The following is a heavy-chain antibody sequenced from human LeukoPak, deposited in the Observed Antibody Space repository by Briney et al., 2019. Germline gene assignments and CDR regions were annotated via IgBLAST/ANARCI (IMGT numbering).Heavy chain of an antibody. J-gene: IGHJ5*02. CDR3: ARDGQLDGGLDP. CDR1: GYTFTSYY. D-gene: IGHD2-2*01. V-gene: IGHV1-46*01. Sequence: GASVNVSCKASGYTFTSYYMHWVRQAPGQGLEWMGIINPSGGSTSYAQKFQGRVTMTRDTSTSTVYMELSSLRSEDTAVYYCARDGQLDGGLDPWGQGTLVTVSS. CDR2: INPSGGST.